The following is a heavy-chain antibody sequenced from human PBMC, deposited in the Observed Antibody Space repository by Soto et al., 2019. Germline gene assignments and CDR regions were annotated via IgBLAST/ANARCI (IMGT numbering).Heavy chain of an antibody. CDR3: AREVGANTGIFDY. D-gene: IGHD1-26*01. CDR1: GFTFSSYD. J-gene: IGHJ4*02. CDR2: IWYDGSNK. Sequence: GGSLRLSCAASGFTFSSYDMHWVRQAPGKGLEWVAVIWYDGSNKYYADSVKGRFTIFRDNSKNTLYLQMNSLRAEDTAVYYCAREVGANTGIFDYWGQGTLVTVSS. V-gene: IGHV3-33*01.